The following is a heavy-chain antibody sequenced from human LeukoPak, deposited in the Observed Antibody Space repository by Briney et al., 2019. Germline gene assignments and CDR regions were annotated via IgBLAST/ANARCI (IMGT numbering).Heavy chain of an antibody. J-gene: IGHJ4*02. Sequence: GGSLRLSCAASGFTFSSYWMSWVRQAPGKGLKWVAYIKQDGSEQSYVDSVKGRFTISRDNAKNSLYLQMNSLRAEDTAVYYCARDPRYYSDLYYFDYWGQGTLVTVSS. D-gene: IGHD3-22*01. CDR2: IKQDGSEQ. V-gene: IGHV3-7*01. CDR1: GFTFSSYW. CDR3: ARDPRYYSDLYYFDY.